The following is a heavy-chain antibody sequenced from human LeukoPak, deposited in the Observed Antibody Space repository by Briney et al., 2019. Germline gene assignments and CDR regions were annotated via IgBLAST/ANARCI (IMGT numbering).Heavy chain of an antibody. CDR1: GGSISSSSYY. J-gene: IGHJ4*02. V-gene: IGHV4-39*01. CDR3: ARHVGVMAAAGG. CDR2: IYYSGST. D-gene: IGHD6-13*01. Sequence: PSETLSLTCTVSGGSISSSSYYWGWIRQPPGKGLEWIGSIYYSGSTYYNPSLKSRVTISVDTSKNQFSLKLSSVTAADTAVYYGARHVGVMAAAGGWGQGTLVTVSS.